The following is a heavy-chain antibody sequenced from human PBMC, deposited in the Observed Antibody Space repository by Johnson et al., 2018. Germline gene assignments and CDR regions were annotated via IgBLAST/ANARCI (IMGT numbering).Heavy chain of an antibody. V-gene: IGHV3-7*04. CDR3: ARAYSGSYRGYYYYGMDV. D-gene: IGHD1-26*01. Sequence: VQLVQSGGGVVQPGRSLRLSCAASGFTFSSYGMHWVRQAPGKGLEWVANIKQDGSEKYYVDSVKGRFTISRDNAKNSLYLQMNSLRAEDTAVYYWARAYSGSYRGYYYYGMDVWGQGTTVTVSS. J-gene: IGHJ6*02. CDR1: GFTFSSYG. CDR2: IKQDGSEK.